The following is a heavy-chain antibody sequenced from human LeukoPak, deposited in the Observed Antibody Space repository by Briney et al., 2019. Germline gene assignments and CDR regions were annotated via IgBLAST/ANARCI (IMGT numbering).Heavy chain of an antibody. CDR1: GFIFSTYW. D-gene: IGHD3-10*01. CDR2: IKEDGSEK. J-gene: IGHJ5*02. V-gene: IGHV3-7*01. CDR3: ARDRAHYGSGSGTRKFDP. Sequence: GGSLRLSCAASGFIFSTYWMSWVRQSPGKGLEWVANIKEDGSEKYYVDSVKGRFTISRDNAKKSLYLQMNSLRVEDTAVYYCARDRAHYGSGSGTRKFDPWGQGTLVTVSS.